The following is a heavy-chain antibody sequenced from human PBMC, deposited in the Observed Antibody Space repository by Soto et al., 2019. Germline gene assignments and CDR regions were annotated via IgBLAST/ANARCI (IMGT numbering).Heavy chain of an antibody. D-gene: IGHD3-9*01. J-gene: IGHJ5*02. CDR1: GGTFSSYT. Sequence: SVKVSCKASGGTFSSYTISWVRQAPGQGLEWMGRIIPILGIANYAQKFQGRVTITADKSTSTAYMELSSLRSEDTAVYYCARDRADYDILTGYFPWGQGTLVTVSS. V-gene: IGHV1-69*04. CDR2: IIPILGIA. CDR3: ARDRADYDILTGYFP.